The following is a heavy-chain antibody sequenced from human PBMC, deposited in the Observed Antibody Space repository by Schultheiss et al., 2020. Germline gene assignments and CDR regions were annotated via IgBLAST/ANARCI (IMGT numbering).Heavy chain of an antibody. Sequence: SETLSLTCSVSGDSMSRYYWSWVRQPPGKGLEWIGEINHSGSTYYNPSLKSRVTISVDTSKNQFSLKLSSVTAADTAVYYCARRVAMGSYGMDVWGQGTTVTVSS. V-gene: IGHV4-34*01. D-gene: IGHD5-18*01. CDR2: INHSGST. CDR1: GDSMSRYY. CDR3: ARRVAMGSYGMDV. J-gene: IGHJ6*02.